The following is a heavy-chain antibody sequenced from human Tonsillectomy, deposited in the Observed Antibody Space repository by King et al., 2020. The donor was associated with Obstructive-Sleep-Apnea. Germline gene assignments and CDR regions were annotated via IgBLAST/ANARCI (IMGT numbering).Heavy chain of an antibody. J-gene: IGHJ6*02. CDR2: ISSNGYST. CDR1: GFTFSSYA. Sequence: QLVQSGGGLVQPGGSLRLSCAASGFTFSSYAMHWVRQAPGTGLEYVSAISSNGYSTYYANSVKGRFTISRDNSKNTLYLQMDSLRAEDMAVYYCARDVHSGSNMYYYGMDVWGQGTTVTVSS. D-gene: IGHD1-26*01. V-gene: IGHV3-64*01. CDR3: ARDVHSGSNMYYYGMDV.